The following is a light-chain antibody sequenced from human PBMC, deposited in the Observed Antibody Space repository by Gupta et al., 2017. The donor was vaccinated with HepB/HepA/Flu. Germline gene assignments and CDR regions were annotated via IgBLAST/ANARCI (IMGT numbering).Light chain of an antibody. CDR3: QQYHTLPYT. V-gene: IGKV1-33*01. Sequence: IQLTQSPFSLPSFVGDRVTITCQASQDINNFLSWYKQKPGKGPKLLTYDASNVAARVPSSFSGSASAPDFTITSSYLQPEVVATYYCQQYHTLPYTFGQGTELDIK. CDR2: DAS. J-gene: IGKJ2*01. CDR1: QDINNF.